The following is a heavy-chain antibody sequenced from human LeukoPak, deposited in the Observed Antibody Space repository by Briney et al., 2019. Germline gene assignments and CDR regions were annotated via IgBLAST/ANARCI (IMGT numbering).Heavy chain of an antibody. CDR1: GGTFSSYA. D-gene: IGHD3-3*01. Sequence: GASVKVSCKASGGTFSSYAISWVRQAPGQGLEWMGRIIPILGIANYAQKFRGRVTITADKSTSTAYMELSSLRSEDTAVYYCASTTGNDFWSGYYALYYYGMDVWGQGTTVTVSS. CDR2: IIPILGIA. CDR3: ASTTGNDFWSGYYALYYYGMDV. V-gene: IGHV1-69*04. J-gene: IGHJ6*02.